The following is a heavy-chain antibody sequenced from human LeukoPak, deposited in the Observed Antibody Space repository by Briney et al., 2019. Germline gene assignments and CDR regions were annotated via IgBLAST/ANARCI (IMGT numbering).Heavy chain of an antibody. D-gene: IGHD5-12*01. CDR1: GYTFTSYD. V-gene: IGHV1-8*03. Sequence: GASVKVSCKASGYTFTSYDINWVRQATGQGLEWMGWMNPNSGNTGYAQKFQGGVTITRNTSISTAYMELSSLRSEDTAVYYCARGGSATRYNWFDPWGQGTLVTVSS. CDR3: ARGGSATRYNWFDP. J-gene: IGHJ5*02. CDR2: MNPNSGNT.